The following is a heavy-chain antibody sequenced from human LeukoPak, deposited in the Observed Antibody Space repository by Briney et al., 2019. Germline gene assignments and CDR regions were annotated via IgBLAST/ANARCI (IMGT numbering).Heavy chain of an antibody. D-gene: IGHD3-22*01. CDR1: GGSISSSSYY. Sequence: PSETLSLTCTVSGGSISSSSYYWGWIRQPPGKGLEWIGSIYHSGSSYYNPSLKSRVTISVDTSKNHFSLKLSSVTAADTAVYYCARVAVVITMTRFDYWGQGTLVTVSS. V-gene: IGHV4-39*02. CDR2: IYHSGSS. CDR3: ARVAVVITMTRFDY. J-gene: IGHJ4*02.